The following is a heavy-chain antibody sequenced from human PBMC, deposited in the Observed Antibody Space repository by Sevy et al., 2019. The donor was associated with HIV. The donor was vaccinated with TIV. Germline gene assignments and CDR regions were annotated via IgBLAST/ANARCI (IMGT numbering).Heavy chain of an antibody. CDR1: GFTFSDHY. CDR3: ARGGSGSYYFDY. V-gene: IGHV3-72*01. D-gene: IGHD3-10*01. J-gene: IGHJ4*02. CDR2: TRNKANSYTT. Sequence: GGSLRLSCAASGFTFSDHYMDWVRQAPGKGLEWVGRTRNKANSYTTEYAASVKGRFTISRDDSKNSLYLQMNSLKTGDTAVYYCARGGSGSYYFDYWGQGTLVTVSS.